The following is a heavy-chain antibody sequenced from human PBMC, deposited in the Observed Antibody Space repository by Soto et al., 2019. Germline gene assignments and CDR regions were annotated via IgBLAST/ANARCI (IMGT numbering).Heavy chain of an antibody. D-gene: IGHD3-10*01. J-gene: IGHJ6*02. CDR1: GFTFSSYG. Sequence: GGSLRLSCAASGFTFSSYGMHWVRQAPGKGLEWVSYISRSGATIFYADSVKGRFTISRDNAKNPLYLQMSSLRAEDTAVYYCAREIDTTVRGIIISDGMDVWGQGTTVTVSS. CDR2: ISRSGATI. V-gene: IGHV3-48*04. CDR3: AREIDTTVRGIIISDGMDV.